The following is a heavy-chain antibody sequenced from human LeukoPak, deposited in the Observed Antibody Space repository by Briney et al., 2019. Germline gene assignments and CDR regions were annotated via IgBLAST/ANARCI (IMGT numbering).Heavy chain of an antibody. CDR3: AKDMIS. J-gene: IGHJ5*02. V-gene: IGHV3-30*18. CDR2: ISYDGSNK. D-gene: IGHD3-22*01. CDR1: GFTFSSYW. Sequence: PGGSLRLSCAASGFTFSSYWMSWVRQAPGKGLEWVAVISYDGSNKYYADSVKGRFTISRDNSKNTLYLQMNSLRAEDTAVYYCAKDMISWGQGTLVTVSS.